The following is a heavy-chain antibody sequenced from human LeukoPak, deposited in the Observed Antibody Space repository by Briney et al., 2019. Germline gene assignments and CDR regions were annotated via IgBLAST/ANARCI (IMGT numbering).Heavy chain of an antibody. Sequence: GGSLRLSCAASGFTFGSYVMSWVRQAPGKGLEWVSTISGSGAGTYYADSVKGRFTISRDNPKNTLYLQMNSLRAEDTAIYYCAKGTRGSGTSYNDDYWGQGTLVTVSS. CDR3: AKGTRGSGTSYNDDY. J-gene: IGHJ4*02. CDR2: ISGSGAGT. V-gene: IGHV3-23*01. CDR1: GFTFGSYV. D-gene: IGHD3-10*01.